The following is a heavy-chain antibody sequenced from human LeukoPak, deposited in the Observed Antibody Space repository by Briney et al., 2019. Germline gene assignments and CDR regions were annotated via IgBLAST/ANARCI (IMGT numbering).Heavy chain of an antibody. Sequence: GGSLRLSCAASGFTFSNFAMNWVRQAPGRGLEWVSTISGSGGSTYYADSVKGRFTISRDNSKNTLYLQMNSLRAEDTAVYYCAKMVHTEQWLVPFDYWGQGTLVTVSS. D-gene: IGHD6-19*01. CDR3: AKMVHTEQWLVPFDY. CDR1: GFTFSNFA. J-gene: IGHJ4*02. CDR2: ISGSGGST. V-gene: IGHV3-23*01.